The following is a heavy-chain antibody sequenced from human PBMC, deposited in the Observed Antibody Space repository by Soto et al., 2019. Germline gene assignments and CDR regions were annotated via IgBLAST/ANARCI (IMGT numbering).Heavy chain of an antibody. D-gene: IGHD6-19*01. V-gene: IGHV3-23*01. Sequence: PGGSLRLSCAASGFTFSSYAMSWVRQAPGKGLEWVSAISGSGGSTYYADSVKGRSTISRDNSKNTLYLQMNSLRAEDTAVYYCANDQYRPSSGWYGYWGQGTLVTVSS. CDR2: ISGSGGST. J-gene: IGHJ4*02. CDR3: ANDQYRPSSGWYGY. CDR1: GFTFSSYA.